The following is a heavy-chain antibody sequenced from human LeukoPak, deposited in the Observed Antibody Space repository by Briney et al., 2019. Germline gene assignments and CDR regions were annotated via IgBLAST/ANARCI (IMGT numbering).Heavy chain of an antibody. V-gene: IGHV1-8*01. CDR1: GYTFTSYD. J-gene: IGHJ6*03. Sequence: ASVKVSCKASGYTFTSYDINWVRQATGQGLEWMGWMNPYNGNTGYAQKFEGRVIMTRDTSISTAYLELSSLTSEDTAVYYCPRAAVNLHPNHYYYMDVWGKGTTVTVSS. CDR3: PRAAVNLHPNHYYYMDV. CDR2: MNPYNGNT.